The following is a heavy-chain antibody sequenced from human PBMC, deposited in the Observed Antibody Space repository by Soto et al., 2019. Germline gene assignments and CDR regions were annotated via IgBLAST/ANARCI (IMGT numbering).Heavy chain of an antibody. CDR2: IYHSGST. D-gene: IGHD6-6*01. CDR1: GGSISSSNW. J-gene: IGHJ4*02. V-gene: IGHV4-4*02. Sequence: SETLSLTCAVSGGSISSSNWWSWVRQPPGKGLEWIGEIYHSGSTNYNPSLKSRVTISVDKPKNQFSLKLSSVTAADTAVYYCARDSAARGVDYWGQGTLVTVSS. CDR3: ARDSAARGVDY.